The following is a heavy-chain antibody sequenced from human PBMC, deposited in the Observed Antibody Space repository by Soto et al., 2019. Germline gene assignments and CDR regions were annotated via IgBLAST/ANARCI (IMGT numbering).Heavy chain of an antibody. D-gene: IGHD1-1*01. CDR2: LYDLDGS. V-gene: IGHV3-53*01. CDR1: GFTVSSKY. Sequence: GGSLRLSCAASGFTVSSKYVAWVRQAPGKGLEWVSALYDLDGSFYAASVKGRFTTSSDSSKTTVYLQMNDLRPDDTAVYYCATWHEREHAYDVWGQGTTVTVSS. CDR3: ATWHEREHAYDV. J-gene: IGHJ3*01.